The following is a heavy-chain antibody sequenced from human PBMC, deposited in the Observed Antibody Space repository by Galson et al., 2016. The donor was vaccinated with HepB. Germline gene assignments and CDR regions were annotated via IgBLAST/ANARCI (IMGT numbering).Heavy chain of an antibody. CDR3: AISGDFWRGYEYPLDY. J-gene: IGHJ4*02. CDR2: ISWDGSTT. D-gene: IGHD3-3*01. V-gene: IGHV3-43*01. CDR1: GFTFHDFI. Sequence: SLRLSCAASGFTFHDFIMHWVRQAPAKGLEWVSLISWDGSTTYYADSVKGRFTISRDNSKNSLYLQMNSLRTEDTALYYCAISGDFWRGYEYPLDYWGQGTLVTVSS.